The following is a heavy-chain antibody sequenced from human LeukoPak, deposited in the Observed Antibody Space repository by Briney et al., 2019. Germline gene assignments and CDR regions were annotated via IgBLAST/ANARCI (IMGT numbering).Heavy chain of an antibody. CDR3: ARGGKATVVTM. CDR1: GGSISSYY. CDR2: IYYSGST. Sequence: SETLSLTCTVSGGSISSYYWSWIRQPPGKGLEWIGYIYYSGSTNYNPSLKSRVTISVDTSKNQFFLKLTSVTAADTAVYYCARGGKATVVTMWGQGILVTVSS. J-gene: IGHJ4*02. D-gene: IGHD4-23*01. V-gene: IGHV4-59*12.